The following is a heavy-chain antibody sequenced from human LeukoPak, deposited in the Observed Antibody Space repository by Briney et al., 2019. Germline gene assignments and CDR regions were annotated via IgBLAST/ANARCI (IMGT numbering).Heavy chain of an antibody. CDR2: INAGNGNT. CDR1: GYTFTSYA. J-gene: IGHJ4*02. CDR3: ARAGSSSWYYFDY. Sequence: GASVTVSCKASGYTFTSYAMHWVRQAPGQRLEWMGWINAGNGNTKYSQKFQGRVTIIRDTSASTAYMELSSLRSEDTAVYYCARAGSSSWYYFDYWGQGTLVTVSS. V-gene: IGHV1-3*01. D-gene: IGHD6-13*01.